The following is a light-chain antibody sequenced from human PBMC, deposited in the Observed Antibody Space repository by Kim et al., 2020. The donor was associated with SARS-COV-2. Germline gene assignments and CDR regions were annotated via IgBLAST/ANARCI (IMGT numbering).Light chain of an antibody. Sequence: ETVLTQSPGTLSLSPGERATLSCRASQSIRSNYLAWYQQKAGQAPRLLIYGASNRATGIADRFSGSGSGTDFTLTISRLEPEDFAVYYCQQYASLPETFGQGTKVDIK. J-gene: IGKJ2*01. CDR3: QQYASLPET. V-gene: IGKV3-20*01. CDR2: GAS. CDR1: QSIRSNY.